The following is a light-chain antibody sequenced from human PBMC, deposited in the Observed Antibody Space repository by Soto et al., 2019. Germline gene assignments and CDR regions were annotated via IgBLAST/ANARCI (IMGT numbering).Light chain of an antibody. CDR3: PQRSNWPPT. Sequence: EIVLTQSPATLSLSPGERATLSCRASQSVSSYLAWYQQNPGQAPRLLIYDASNRATGIPARFSGSGSGTAFTLTISSLEPEDFAVYYCPQRSNWPPTFGQGTKVEIK. CDR2: DAS. CDR1: QSVSSY. V-gene: IGKV3-11*01. J-gene: IGKJ1*01.